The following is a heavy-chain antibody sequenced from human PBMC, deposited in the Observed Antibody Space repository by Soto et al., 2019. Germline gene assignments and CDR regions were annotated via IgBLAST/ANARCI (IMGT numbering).Heavy chain of an antibody. CDR3: ARVGAAAGTYYFDY. D-gene: IGHD6-13*01. V-gene: IGHV4-31*03. CDR2: IYYSGST. CDR1: GGSISSGGYY. Sequence: SETLSLSCTVSGGSISSGGYYWSWIRQHPGKGLEWIGYIYYSGSTYYNPSLKSRVTISVDTSKNQFSLKLSSVTAADTAVYYCARVGAAAGTYYFDYWGQGTLVTVSS. J-gene: IGHJ4*02.